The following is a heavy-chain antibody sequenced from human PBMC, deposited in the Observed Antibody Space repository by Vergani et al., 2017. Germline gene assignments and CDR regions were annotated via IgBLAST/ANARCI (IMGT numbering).Heavy chain of an antibody. Sequence: QVQLQQWGGGLLKPSETLSLTCVVNGGSFTSYHWTWIRQSPGEGLEWVGDIDHTGRPDYNPSRKSRLTMSVYKSRNQVSLTLNSVTATDTAMYFCARVNTETNGHLYYYYYMDVWGQGTAVTVS. D-gene: IGHD4-11*01. J-gene: IGHJ6*03. V-gene: IGHV4-34*01. CDR2: IDHTGRP. CDR3: ARVNTETNGHLYYYYYMDV. CDR1: GGSFTSYH.